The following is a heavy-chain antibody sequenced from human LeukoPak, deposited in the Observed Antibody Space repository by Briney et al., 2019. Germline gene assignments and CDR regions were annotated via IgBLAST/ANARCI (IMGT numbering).Heavy chain of an antibody. V-gene: IGHV3-23*01. Sequence: GGSLRLSCAASGFTFDSYAMSWVRQAPGKGLEWVSAVSRFGGTTYYADSAKGRFTIPRDNSNNTVYLQMNSLRVGDTALYYCVKHVGSRWSNNRFDPWGQGTLVTVS. J-gene: IGHJ5*02. CDR2: VSRFGGTT. D-gene: IGHD6-13*01. CDR3: VKHVGSRWSNNRFDP. CDR1: GFTFDSYA.